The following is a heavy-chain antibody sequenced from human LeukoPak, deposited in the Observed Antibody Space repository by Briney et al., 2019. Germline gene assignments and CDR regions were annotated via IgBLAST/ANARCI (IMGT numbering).Heavy chain of an antibody. Sequence: GGSLRLSCEASGFTFSNYGMHWVRQAPGKGLEWVALIWYDGSNKYYADSVKGRLTISRDNSKNTLYLQMNSLRAEDTAVYYCAREGPRGNSQFDYWGQGTLVTVSS. J-gene: IGHJ4*02. CDR1: GFTFSNYG. CDR2: IWYDGSNK. CDR3: AREGPRGNSQFDY. V-gene: IGHV3-33*01. D-gene: IGHD2/OR15-2a*01.